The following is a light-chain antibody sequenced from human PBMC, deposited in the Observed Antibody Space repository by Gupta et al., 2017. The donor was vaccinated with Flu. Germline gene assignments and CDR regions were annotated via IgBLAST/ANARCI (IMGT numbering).Light chain of an antibody. CDR3: QQLDDSPYT. Sequence: DVQLTQSPSFLSASVGDRVNIACRASRDIHSHLAWFQQKPRQAPKLLIYAASSLQSGVPSRFSGSESGTEFTLTISSLQPEDFATYYCQQLDDSPYTFGQGTQLDIK. CDR1: RDIHSH. J-gene: IGKJ2*01. CDR2: AAS. V-gene: IGKV1-9*01.